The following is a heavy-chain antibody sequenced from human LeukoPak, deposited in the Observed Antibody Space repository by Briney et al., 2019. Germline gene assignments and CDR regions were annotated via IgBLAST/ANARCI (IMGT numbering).Heavy chain of an antibody. CDR2: ISYTWST. Sequence: SETLSLTCTVSGGSISSFYWSWIRPPPGKVLEWIGYISYTWSTNYHPSFKSRVTMSIDTSKNQFSLKLSSVTAADTAVYYCARDGYNPFSWDYWGQGTLVTVSS. CDR3: ARDGYNPFSWDY. V-gene: IGHV4-59*12. CDR1: GGSISSFY. D-gene: IGHD5-24*01. J-gene: IGHJ4*02.